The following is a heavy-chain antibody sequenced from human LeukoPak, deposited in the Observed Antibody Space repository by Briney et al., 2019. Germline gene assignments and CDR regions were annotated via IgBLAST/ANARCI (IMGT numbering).Heavy chain of an antibody. CDR2: INPNSGGT. CDR3: ARARSGSHHY. CDR1: GYTFTGDC. D-gene: IGHD3-10*01. Sequence: ASVRVSCKASGYTFTGDCRYWGWQSPGQGLEWMGRINPNSGGTNYAQTFQGRVAMTRDTSINTAYMELSRLRSDDTAVYYCARARSGSHHYWGQGTLVTVSS. V-gene: IGHV1-2*06. J-gene: IGHJ4*02.